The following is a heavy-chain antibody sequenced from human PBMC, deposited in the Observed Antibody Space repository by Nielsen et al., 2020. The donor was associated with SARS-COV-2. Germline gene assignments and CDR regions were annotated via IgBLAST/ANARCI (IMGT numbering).Heavy chain of an antibody. CDR2: IYYSGST. Sequence: SETLSLTCAVYGGSFSGYYWSWIRQPPGKGLEWIGYIYYSGSTNYNPSLKSRVTISVDTSKNQFSLKLSSVTAADTAVYYCASGIVVAFDAFDIWGQGTMVTVSS. D-gene: IGHD2-2*01. CDR3: ASGIVVAFDAFDI. J-gene: IGHJ3*02. CDR1: GGSFSGYY. V-gene: IGHV4-59*01.